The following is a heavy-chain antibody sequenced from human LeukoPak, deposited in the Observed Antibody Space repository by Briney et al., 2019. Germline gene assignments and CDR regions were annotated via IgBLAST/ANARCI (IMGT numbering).Heavy chain of an antibody. Sequence: ASVKVSCKASGYTFTGYYMHWVRQAPGQGLEWMGWINPNSGGTNYAQKFQGRVTMTRDTSISTAYMELSRLRSDDTAVYYCARGGSSRSPGDYMDVWGKGTTVTVSS. D-gene: IGHD6-6*01. CDR2: INPNSGGT. CDR3: ARGGSSRSPGDYMDV. V-gene: IGHV1-2*02. J-gene: IGHJ6*03. CDR1: GYTFTGYY.